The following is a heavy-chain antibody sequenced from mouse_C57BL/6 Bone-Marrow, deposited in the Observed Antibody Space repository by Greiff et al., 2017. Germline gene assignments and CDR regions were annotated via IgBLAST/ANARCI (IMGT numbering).Heavy chain of an antibody. Sequence: EVLLVQSGGGLVKPGGSLKLSCAASGFTFSSYTMSWVRQTPEKRLEWVATISGGGGNTYYPDSVKGRFTISRDNAKNTRYLQMNSLRSEDTALYYCARNWAWFAYWGQGTLVTVSA. CDR3: ARNWAWFAY. CDR2: ISGGGGNT. CDR1: GFTFSSYT. J-gene: IGHJ3*01. D-gene: IGHD4-1*01. V-gene: IGHV5-9*01.